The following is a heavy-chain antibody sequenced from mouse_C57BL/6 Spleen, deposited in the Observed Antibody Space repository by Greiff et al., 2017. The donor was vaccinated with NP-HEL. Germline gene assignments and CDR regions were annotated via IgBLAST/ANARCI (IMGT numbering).Heavy chain of an antibody. V-gene: IGHV5-12*01. Sequence: DVMLVESGGGLVQPGGSLKLSCAASGFTFSDYYMYWVRPTPEKRLEWVAYISNGGGSYYYPDTVKGRFTISRDNAKNTLYLQMSRLKSEDTAMYYCARQTYYEYDVGAMDYWGQGTSVTVSS. CDR1: GFTFSDYY. CDR2: ISNGGGSY. J-gene: IGHJ4*01. CDR3: ARQTYYEYDVGAMDY. D-gene: IGHD2-4*01.